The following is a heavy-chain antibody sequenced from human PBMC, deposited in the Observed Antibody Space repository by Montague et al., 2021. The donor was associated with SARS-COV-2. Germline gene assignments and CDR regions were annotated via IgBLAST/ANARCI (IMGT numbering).Heavy chain of an antibody. CDR1: GGSISSYY. Sequence: SETLSLTCTVSGGSISSYYWNWIRQSPGKGLEWIGYIYYSGSTQYNPSLKSRVTISVDTSKSQMSLRLNSVTAADTAVYYCAGDRGRFWHFDLWGRGTLVTVSS. CDR3: AGDRGRFWHFDL. J-gene: IGHJ2*01. D-gene: IGHD5-12*01. V-gene: IGHV4-59*01. CDR2: IYYSGST.